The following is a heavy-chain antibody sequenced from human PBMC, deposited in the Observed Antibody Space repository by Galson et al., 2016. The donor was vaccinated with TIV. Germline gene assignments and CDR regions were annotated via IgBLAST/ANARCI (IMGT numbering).Heavy chain of an antibody. CDR1: GFIFSSYW. V-gene: IGHV3-7*01. CDR2: INQPGGEK. D-gene: IGHD3-10*01. Sequence: SLRLSCAASGFIFSSYWMSWVRRAPGKGLEWVANINQPGGEKYYGDSVKGRSAIHRDNAKNLLYLQVNSLTVEDTAVYYCARWLMVQGVIRYLDYWGQGTQVTVSS. J-gene: IGHJ4*03. CDR3: ARWLMVQGVIRYLDY.